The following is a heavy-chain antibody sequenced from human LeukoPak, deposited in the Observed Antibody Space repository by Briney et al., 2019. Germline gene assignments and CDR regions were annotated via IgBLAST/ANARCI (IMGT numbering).Heavy chain of an antibody. V-gene: IGHV3-23*01. J-gene: IGHJ4*02. CDR1: GFTFSSYA. Sequence: GGSLRLSCAASGFTFSSYAMSWVRQTPGKGLEWVSAISGSGGSTYYADSVKGRFTISRDNSKNTLYLQMNSLRAEDTAVYYCAKVLAPSYYDSSGSFDYWGQGTLVTVSS. CDR2: ISGSGGST. CDR3: AKVLAPSYYDSSGSFDY. D-gene: IGHD3-22*01.